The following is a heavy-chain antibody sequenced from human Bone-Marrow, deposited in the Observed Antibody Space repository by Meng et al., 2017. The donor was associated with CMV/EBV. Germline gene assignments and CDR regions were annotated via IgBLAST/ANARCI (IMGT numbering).Heavy chain of an antibody. CDR3: ARLGWELPYFDY. CDR1: GGSISSYY. V-gene: IGHV4-4*07. D-gene: IGHD1-26*01. Sequence: QWELQGSGPRRARPSETLSLTCTVSGGSISSYYWSWIRQPAGKGLEWIGRIYTSGSTNYNPSLKSRVTMSVDTSKNQFSLQLSSVTDADTAVYYCARLGWELPYFDYWGQGTLVTVSS. CDR2: IYTSGST. J-gene: IGHJ4*02.